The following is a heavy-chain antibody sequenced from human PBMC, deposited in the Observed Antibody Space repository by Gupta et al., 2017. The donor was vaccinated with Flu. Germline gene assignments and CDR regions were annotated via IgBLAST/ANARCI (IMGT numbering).Heavy chain of an antibody. CDR3: AKDTTEQERRIDWFDP. Sequence: EVELLECGGGLTDHGLSLILSCTSSEFTFIYYARICVRQAPGTGREWVSAISGRGGSRYYTDSVKGRIIISRYNCKNTIYLQKHRMRAEDTAVYYCAKDTTEQERRIDWFDPGCQGTLVTVSS. J-gene: IGHJ5*02. CDR1: EFTFIYYA. CDR2: ISGRGGSR. D-gene: IGHD1-1*01. V-gene: IGHV3-23*01.